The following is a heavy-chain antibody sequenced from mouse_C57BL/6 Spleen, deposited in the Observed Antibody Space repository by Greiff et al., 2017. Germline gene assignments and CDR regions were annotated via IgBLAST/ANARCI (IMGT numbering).Heavy chain of an antibody. Sequence: VQLQQSGAELMKPGASVKLSCKASGYTFTGYWIEWVKQRPGHGLEWIGEILPGSGSTNYNEKFKGKATLTADTSSNTAYMQLSSLTTEDSAVYYCADRLYDYGFAYWGQGTLVTVYA. D-gene: IGHD2-4*01. J-gene: IGHJ3*01. CDR3: ADRLYDYGFAY. V-gene: IGHV1-9*01. CDR1: GYTFTGYW. CDR2: ILPGSGST.